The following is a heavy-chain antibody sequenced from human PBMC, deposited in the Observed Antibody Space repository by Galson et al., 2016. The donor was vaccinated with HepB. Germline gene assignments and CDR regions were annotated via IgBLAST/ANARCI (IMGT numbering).Heavy chain of an antibody. D-gene: IGHD3-10*01. V-gene: IGHV4-39*01. CDR2: IYYLESI. CDR1: NGSITSSSYY. CDR3: AGRGPGRGVTPHNWFDP. Sequence: SETLSLTCTVSNGSITSSSYYWDWIRQPPGKGLEWIGTIYYLESIFYNPSLRSRVTLSVDTSEHQFSLRVSSVTAADTAVYFCAGRGPGRGVTPHNWFDPWGQGTLVTVSS. J-gene: IGHJ5*02.